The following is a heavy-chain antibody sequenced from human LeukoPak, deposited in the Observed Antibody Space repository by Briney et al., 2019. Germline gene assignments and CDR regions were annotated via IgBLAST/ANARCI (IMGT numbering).Heavy chain of an antibody. J-gene: IGHJ4*02. CDR1: GYTFTSHY. CDR3: ARENIEQWPAFDY. D-gene: IGHD1/OR15-1a*01. V-gene: IGHV1-46*01. CDR2: INPSGSST. Sequence: ASVKVSCKASGYTFTSHYMHWVRQAPGQGLEWMGLINPSGSSTLYAQKFQGRVTMTRDMSTTTDYMELSSLRSDDTAVYYCARENIEQWPAFDYWGQGTPVTVSS.